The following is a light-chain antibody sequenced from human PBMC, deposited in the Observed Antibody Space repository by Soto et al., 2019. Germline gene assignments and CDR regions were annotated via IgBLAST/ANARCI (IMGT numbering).Light chain of an antibody. Sequence: DLQMTQSPSTLSASVEDRVTIPCRASQSLDSLLAWYQQKPGKPPKLLIYKTSILEFGVPSRFSGSGSGTLFTLTISSLQPDDFATYYCQQYHTFSTFGQGTKVEIK. J-gene: IGKJ1*01. V-gene: IGKV1-5*03. CDR1: QSLDSL. CDR3: QQYHTFST. CDR2: KTS.